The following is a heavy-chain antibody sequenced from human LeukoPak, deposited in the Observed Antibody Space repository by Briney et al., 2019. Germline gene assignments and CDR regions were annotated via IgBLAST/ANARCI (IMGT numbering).Heavy chain of an antibody. CDR2: INDSGST. CDR3: ARGHKLSFGAGNWFDP. V-gene: IGHV4-34*01. Sequence: GSLRLSCAASGFTFSSYWMSWIRQPPGKGLEWIAEINDSGSTNYNPSLRSRVTISVDTSKNQFSLKLSSVTAADTAVYYCARGHKLSFGAGNWFDPWGQGTLVTVSS. J-gene: IGHJ5*02. D-gene: IGHD3-10*01. CDR1: GFTFSSYW.